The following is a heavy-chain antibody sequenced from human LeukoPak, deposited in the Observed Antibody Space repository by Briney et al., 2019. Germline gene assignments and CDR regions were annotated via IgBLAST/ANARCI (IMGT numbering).Heavy chain of an antibody. CDR2: INPNSGGT. CDR1: GYTFTGYY. CDR3: ARNAMVRGVNNWFDP. D-gene: IGHD3-10*01. V-gene: IGHV1-2*02. Sequence: ASVKVSCKASGYTFTGYYMYWVRQAPGQGLEWMECINPNSGGTNYAQKFQGRVTMTRDTSISTAYMELSRLRSDDTAVYYCARNAMVRGVNNWFDPWGQGTLVTVSS. J-gene: IGHJ5*02.